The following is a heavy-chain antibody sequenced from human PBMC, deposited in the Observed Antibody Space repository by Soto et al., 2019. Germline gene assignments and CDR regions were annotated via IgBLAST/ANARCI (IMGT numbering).Heavy chain of an antibody. J-gene: IGHJ1*01. Sequence: QVQLVQSGAEVKKPGSSVKVSCKASGGTFSSYAISWVRQAPGQGLECMGGIIPVFGTANYAQKFQDRVTINADESTSTVYMELSSLRSEDTAVYYCARGWKDFPHWGQGTLVTVSS. D-gene: IGHD1-1*01. V-gene: IGHV1-69*01. CDR3: ARGWKDFPH. CDR1: GGTFSSYA. CDR2: IIPVFGTA.